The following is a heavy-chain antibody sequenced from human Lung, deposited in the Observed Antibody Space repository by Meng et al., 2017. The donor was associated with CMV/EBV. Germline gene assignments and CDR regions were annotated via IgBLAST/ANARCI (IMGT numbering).Heavy chain of an antibody. Sequence: QVKLIQSGSEEKKPGSSVKVSCKAPGGTFNKYVISWVRPAPGQGLEWMGRIIPLLGILDYAQKFQGRVTITADKSSNKAYMELTSLRSEDTAVYYCARERALMGIRPHFDYWGQCTLVTVSS. CDR1: GGTFNKYV. V-gene: IGHV1-69*04. CDR3: ARERALMGIRPHFDY. J-gene: IGHJ4*02. CDR2: IIPLLGIL. D-gene: IGHD2-8*01.